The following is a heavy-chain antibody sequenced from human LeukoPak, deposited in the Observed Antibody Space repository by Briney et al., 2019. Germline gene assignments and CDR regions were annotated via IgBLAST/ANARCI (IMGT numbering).Heavy chain of an antibody. D-gene: IGHD3-3*01. J-gene: IGHJ4*02. CDR3: AKENYDFWSGYYGDY. V-gene: IGHV3-23*01. CDR2: ISGSGGST. CDR1: GFTFSNYW. Sequence: GGSLRLSCAASGFTFSNYWMSWVRQAPGKGLEWVSAISGSGGSTYYADSVKGRFTISRDNSKNTLYLQMNSLRAEDTAVYYCAKENYDFWSGYYGDYWGQGTLVTVSS.